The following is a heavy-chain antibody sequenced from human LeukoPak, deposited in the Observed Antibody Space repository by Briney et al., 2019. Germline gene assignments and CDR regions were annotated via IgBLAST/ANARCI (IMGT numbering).Heavy chain of an antibody. CDR1: GFTFDDYA. D-gene: IGHD3-16*02. J-gene: IGHJ3*02. V-gene: IGHV3-9*01. Sequence: GKSPRLSCAASGFTFDDYAMHWVRQAPGKGLEWVSDISWNSGSIGYADSVKGRFTISRDNSKNTLYLQTNSLRAEDTAVYYCAKGPVGELSSLNAFDIWGQGTMVTVSS. CDR2: ISWNSGSI. CDR3: AKGPVGELSSLNAFDI.